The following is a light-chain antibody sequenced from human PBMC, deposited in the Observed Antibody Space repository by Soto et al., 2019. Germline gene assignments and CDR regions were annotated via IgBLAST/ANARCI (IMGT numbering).Light chain of an antibody. Sequence: DIQMTQFPSSLSASVGDRVTITCRASQGIRNDLGWYQQKPGKAPKRLIYAASSLQSGVPSRFSGSGSGTEFTLAISSLQPDDSATFYCRPHSTYPVTFGQGTNVEIK. CDR2: AAS. CDR1: QGIRND. J-gene: IGKJ1*01. V-gene: IGKV1-17*01. CDR3: RPHSTYPVT.